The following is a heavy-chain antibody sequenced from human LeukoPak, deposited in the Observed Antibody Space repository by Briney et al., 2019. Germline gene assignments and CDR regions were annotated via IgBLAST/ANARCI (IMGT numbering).Heavy chain of an antibody. CDR3: AKDVDANAVVPAAMTDG. D-gene: IGHD2-2*01. CDR1: GFTFISYV. Sequence: GGSLRLSCAASGFTFISYVMHWVRQAPGKGLEWVAFIRYEGSNKYYADSVKGGFTLSRDNSKNTLYLDMNRLRPEDTTVYYCAKDVDANAVVPAAMTDGWGQGTLVTVSS. J-gene: IGHJ4*02. CDR2: IRYEGSNK. V-gene: IGHV3-30*02.